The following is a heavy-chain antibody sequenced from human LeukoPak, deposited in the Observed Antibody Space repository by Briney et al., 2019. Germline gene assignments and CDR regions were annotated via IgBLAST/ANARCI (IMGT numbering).Heavy chain of an antibody. D-gene: IGHD3-10*01. Sequence: GGSLRLSCAASGFTFSSYGMHWVRQAPGKGLEWVAFIRYDGSNKYYADSVEGRFTISRDNSKNTPYLQMNSLRAEDTAVYYCAKDYSKTSYYGSGTYYRPKWFDPWGQGTLVTVSS. J-gene: IGHJ5*02. CDR3: AKDYSKTSYYGSGTYYRPKWFDP. CDR1: GFTFSSYG. CDR2: IRYDGSNK. V-gene: IGHV3-30*02.